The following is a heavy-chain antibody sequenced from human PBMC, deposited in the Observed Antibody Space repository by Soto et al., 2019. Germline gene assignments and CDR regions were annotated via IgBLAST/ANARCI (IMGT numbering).Heavy chain of an antibody. V-gene: IGHV4-31*03. CDR2: IYYTGST. CDR3: ARDSTPDAFYL. CDR1: GGSISSSGFY. J-gene: IGHJ3*01. Sequence: SETLSLTCSVSGGSISSSGFYWSWVRQHPGKGLEWIGNIYYTGSTNNNPSLRSRVSISVDTSKNQFSLKLSSLTAADTAVYFCARDSTPDAFYLWGRGTMVTVSS.